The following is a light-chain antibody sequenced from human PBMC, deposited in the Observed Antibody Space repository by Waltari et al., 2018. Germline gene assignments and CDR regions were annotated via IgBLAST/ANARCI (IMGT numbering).Light chain of an antibody. J-gene: IGKJ2*01. V-gene: IGKV2-30*01. CDR2: NVS. Sequence: DVVMTQSPLSLPVTLGQPASISCRSSQSLVYSDGNTYLNWFQQRRGQPPRRLIYNVSNRDSGVPDRFSGSGSGTDFTLKISRVEAEDVGVYYCMQGTHWPPYTFGQGTKLEIK. CDR1: QSLVYSDGNTY. CDR3: MQGTHWPPYT.